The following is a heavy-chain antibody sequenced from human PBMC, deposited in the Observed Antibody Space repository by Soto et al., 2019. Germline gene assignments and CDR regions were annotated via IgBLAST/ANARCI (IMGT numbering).Heavy chain of an antibody. V-gene: IGHV3-53*01. CDR3: VRGPSDHTLRLVEWPYGDY. Sequence: EVQLVESGGGLIQPGGSLRLSCVASGFIVSSNQMSWVRQAPGKGLEWASVIYSGHTTYYADSVEGRFTISRDDSKNTLYLQMNSLRVEDTAVYYCVRGPSDHTLRLVEWPYGDYWGQGALVTVSS. CDR2: IYSGHTT. D-gene: IGHD3-3*01. J-gene: IGHJ4*02. CDR1: GFIVSSNQ.